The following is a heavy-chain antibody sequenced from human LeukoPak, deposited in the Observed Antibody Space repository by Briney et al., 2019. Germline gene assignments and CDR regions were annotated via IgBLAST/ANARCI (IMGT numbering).Heavy chain of an antibody. D-gene: IGHD4-17*01. CDR1: GGSXSSYY. J-gene: IGHJ4*02. V-gene: IGHV4-59*01. CDR2: IYYSGST. CDR3: ARVQRYGDFFDY. Sequence: LSLTXTVSGGSXSSYYWSWIRQPPGKGLEWIGYIYYSGSTNYNPSLKSRVTISVDTSNNQFSLKLSSVTAADTAVYYCARVQRYGDFFDYWGQGTLVTVSS.